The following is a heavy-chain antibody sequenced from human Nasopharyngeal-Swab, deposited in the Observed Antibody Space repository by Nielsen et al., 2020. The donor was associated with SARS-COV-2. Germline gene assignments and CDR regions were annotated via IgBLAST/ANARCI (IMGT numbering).Heavy chain of an antibody. V-gene: IGHV4-31*11. J-gene: IGHJ4*02. CDR3: AGVLFTYFDY. Sequence: SETLSLTCVVFGGTLNGFHWKWIRQHPGKGLEWIGYIYYSGSTYYNPSLKSRVTISVDTSKNQFSLKLSSVTAADTAVYYCAGVLFTYFDYWGQGTLVTVSS. CDR1: GGTLNGFH. D-gene: IGHD2/OR15-2a*01. CDR2: IYYSGST.